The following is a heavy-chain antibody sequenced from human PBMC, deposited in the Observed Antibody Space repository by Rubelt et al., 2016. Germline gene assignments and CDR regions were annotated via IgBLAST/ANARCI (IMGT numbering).Heavy chain of an antibody. Sequence: DSVKGRFTISRDNAKNSLYLQMNSLRAEDTAVYYCARDLGYSYGYAYLYYYYYMDVWGKGTTVTVSS. CDR3: ARDLGYSYGYAYLYYYYYMDV. D-gene: IGHD5-18*01. V-gene: IGHV3-7*03. J-gene: IGHJ6*03.